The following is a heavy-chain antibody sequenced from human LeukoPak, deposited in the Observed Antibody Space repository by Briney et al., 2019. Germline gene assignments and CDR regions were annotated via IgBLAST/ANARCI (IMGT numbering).Heavy chain of an antibody. CDR2: IWFDGRKR. V-gene: IGHV3-33*01. CDR3: ARLRGGNGDSGGSLDY. D-gene: IGHD4-17*01. Sequence: GGSLRLSCAGSGFTFSSYGMHWVRQAPGKGLEWLAVIWFDGRKRYYADSVKGRFTISRDNSMNTLSLQMDSLRAEDTAVYYCARLRGGNGDSGGSLDYWGQGTLVTVSS. J-gene: IGHJ4*02. CDR1: GFTFSSYG.